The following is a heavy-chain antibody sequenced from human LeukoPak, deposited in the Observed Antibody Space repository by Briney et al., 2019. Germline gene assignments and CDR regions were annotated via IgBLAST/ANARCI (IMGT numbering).Heavy chain of an antibody. CDR1: GYTFTGYY. V-gene: IGHV1-2*02. J-gene: IGHJ4*02. CDR2: INPNSGGT. CDR3: ARDEGYCSSASCSAELDY. D-gene: IGHD2-2*01. Sequence: AASVKVSCKASGYTFTGYYLHWVRQAPGQGLEWMGWINPNSGGTIYAQKFQGRVTMTRDTSISTAYMELSRLRSDDTAVYYCARDEGYCSSASCSAELDYWGQGTLVTVSS.